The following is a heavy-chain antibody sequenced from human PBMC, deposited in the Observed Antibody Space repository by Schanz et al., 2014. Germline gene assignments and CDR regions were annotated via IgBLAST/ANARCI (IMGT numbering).Heavy chain of an antibody. V-gene: IGHV3-33*08. CDR3: AYYDVLTGFDY. Sequence: QVQLVESGGGVVQPGRSLRLSCAASGFNFSNYDIHWVRQAPGKGLEWVALIYYNGTNKYYADSVKGRFTFSRDNSKNTLYLQINNLRAEDTAVYYCAYYDVLTGFDYWGQGTQVTVSS. CDR1: GFNFSNYD. J-gene: IGHJ4*02. CDR2: IYYNGTNK. D-gene: IGHD3-9*01.